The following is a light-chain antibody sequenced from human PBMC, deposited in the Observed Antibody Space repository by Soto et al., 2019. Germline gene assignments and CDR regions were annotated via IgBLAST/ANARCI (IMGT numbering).Light chain of an antibody. J-gene: IGLJ2*01. CDR2: EVS. Sequence: QSVLTQPASVSGSPGQPITISCTGTSSDVGGYKYVSWYQQHPGKAPKLMIYEVSNRPSGVPDRFSGSKSGNTASLTVSGLQPEDDSNYYCSSYAGSNNVVFGGGTKLTVL. V-gene: IGLV2-8*01. CDR3: SSYAGSNNVV. CDR1: SSDVGGYKY.